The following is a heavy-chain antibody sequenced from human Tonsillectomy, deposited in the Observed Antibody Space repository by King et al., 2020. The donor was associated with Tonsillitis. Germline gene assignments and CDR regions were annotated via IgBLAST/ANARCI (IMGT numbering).Heavy chain of an antibody. CDR3: ARPIAVAGPYFYNYMDV. J-gene: IGHJ6*03. Sequence: VKLVESGAEVKKPGSSVKVSCKASGGTFSSYAIFWVRQAPGQGLEWMGGIIPIFGTADYAQKFQGRVTITADKSTSTAYMELSSLRSEDTAVYYCARPIAVAGPYFYNYMDVWGKGTTVTVSS. CDR2: IIPIFGTA. CDR1: GGTFSSYA. D-gene: IGHD6-19*01. V-gene: IGHV1-69*06.